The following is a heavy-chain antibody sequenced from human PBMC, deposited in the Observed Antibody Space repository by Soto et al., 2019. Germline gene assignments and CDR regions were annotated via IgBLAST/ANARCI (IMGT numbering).Heavy chain of an antibody. J-gene: IGHJ4*02. CDR2: ISYDGSNK. V-gene: IGHV3-30*04. CDR1: GFTFRSFA. Sequence: PGGSLRLCYRGSGFTFRSFAMHWVRQAPGKGLEWVAVISYDGSNKYYADSVKGRFTISRDNSKNTLYLQMNSLRAEDTAVYYCAKGVAYYDSDSWGQGT. D-gene: IGHD3-22*01. CDR3: AKGVAYYDSDS.